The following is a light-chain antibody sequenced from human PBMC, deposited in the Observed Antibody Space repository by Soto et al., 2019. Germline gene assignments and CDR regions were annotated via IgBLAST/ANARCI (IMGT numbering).Light chain of an antibody. CDR3: CSYTSSITYV. Sequence: QSALTQPASVSGSPGQSITISCTGTSSDVGGYDYVSWYQQHPGNAPKLVIYDVFKRPSGVSNRFSGSKSGNVASLTISVLQAEDEADYFCCSYTSSITYVFGGVTKLTVL. J-gene: IGLJ1*01. CDR1: SSDVGGYDY. V-gene: IGLV2-14*01. CDR2: DVF.